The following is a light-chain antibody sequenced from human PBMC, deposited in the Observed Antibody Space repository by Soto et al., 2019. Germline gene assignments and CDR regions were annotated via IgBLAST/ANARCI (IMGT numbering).Light chain of an antibody. CDR3: QQYGSSPPYT. CDR1: QSVSSRY. J-gene: IGKJ2*01. Sequence: EIVLTQSPGTLSLSPGERATLSCRASQSVSSRYLTWYQQKPGQAPRLLMYGASSRAIGIPDRFSGSGSGTDFTLTISRLEPEDFAVYYCQQYGSSPPYTFGQGTKLEIK. V-gene: IGKV3-20*01. CDR2: GAS.